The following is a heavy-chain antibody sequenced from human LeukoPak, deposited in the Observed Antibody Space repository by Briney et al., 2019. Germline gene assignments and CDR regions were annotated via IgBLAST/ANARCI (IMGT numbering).Heavy chain of an antibody. J-gene: IGHJ4*02. Sequence: SETLSLTCTVPGGFISSYYWSWIRQPPGKGLEWIGYIHYSGSTNYNASLKSRVTIAVDTSKNQLSLKLSSATAADTAVYYCARSRDYYDSMLLSYWGQGTLVTVSS. CDR3: ARSRDYYDSMLLSY. CDR2: IHYSGST. V-gene: IGHV4-59*01. CDR1: GGFISSYY. D-gene: IGHD3-22*01.